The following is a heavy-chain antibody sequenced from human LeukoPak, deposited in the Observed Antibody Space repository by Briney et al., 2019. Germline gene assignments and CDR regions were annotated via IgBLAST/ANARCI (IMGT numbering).Heavy chain of an antibody. V-gene: IGHV4-34*01. J-gene: IGHJ4*02. CDR2: INHSGST. CDR3: ARDGAGSGTYNFDY. D-gene: IGHD3-10*01. Sequence: SETLSLTCAVYGGSFSGYYWSWIRQPPGKGQEWIGEINHSGSTNYTPSLKSRVSMSVDTSKNQFSLKLSSVTAADTAVYYCARDGAGSGTYNFDYWGQGTLVTVSS. CDR1: GGSFSGYY.